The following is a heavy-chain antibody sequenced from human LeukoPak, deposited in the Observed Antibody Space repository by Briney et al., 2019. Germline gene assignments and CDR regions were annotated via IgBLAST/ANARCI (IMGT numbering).Heavy chain of an antibody. CDR2: NNPRGGST. CDR3: TRDIEGAIVGSGCYCSFDY. D-gene: IGHD6-19*01. CDR1: GYSFTSYY. J-gene: IGHJ4*02. V-gene: IGHV1-46*01. Sequence: ASVKVSCKASGYSFTSYYMHWVRQAPGHGLEWMGINNPRGGSTSYAQKFQGRVTMTTDTSTSTVYMELSSLRSDDTAVYYCTRDIEGAIVGSGCYCSFDYWGQGTLVTVSS.